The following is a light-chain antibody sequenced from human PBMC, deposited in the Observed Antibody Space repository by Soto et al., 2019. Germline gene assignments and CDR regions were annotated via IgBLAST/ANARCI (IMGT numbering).Light chain of an antibody. CDR3: LLFRGSPT. V-gene: IGKV3-11*01. Sequence: EIVLTQSPATLSLSPGERATLSCRASQSISYNLAWYQQKSGQAPRLLIYDASNRATGVPARFSGSGSGTDFTLTISSLEPEDFAVYYCLLFRGSPTFGPGSRVHI. J-gene: IGKJ3*01. CDR2: DAS. CDR1: QSISYN.